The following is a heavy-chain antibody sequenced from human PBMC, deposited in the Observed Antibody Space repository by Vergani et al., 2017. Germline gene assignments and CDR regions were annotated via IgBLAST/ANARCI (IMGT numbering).Heavy chain of an antibody. V-gene: IGHV3-30*02. D-gene: IGHD2-21*02. CDR1: GFTFSSYA. Sequence: QVHLVESGGGVVQPGGSLRLSCAASGFTFSSYAMHWVRQAPGKGLDWVAFIRYDGSNKYYADSVKARFTIPRDNSRNTLYLQMNSLRAEDTAVYYCAKDSGYCGGDCYYDAFDMWGQGTMVTVSS. CDR3: AKDSGYCGGDCYYDAFDM. CDR2: IRYDGSNK. J-gene: IGHJ3*02.